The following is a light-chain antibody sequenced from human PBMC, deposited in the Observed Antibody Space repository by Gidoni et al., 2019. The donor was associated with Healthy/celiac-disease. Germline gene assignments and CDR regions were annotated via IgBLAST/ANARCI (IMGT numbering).Light chain of an antibody. CDR3: QQYGSSPRT. V-gene: IGKV3-20*01. Sequence: DTVLTQSPGTLSLSPGERATLSCRASKSVSSSYLAWYQQKPGQSPWLLIYGASSRAAGNPDRVSGSGCGTDFTLTVSRLEPEDFAVYCCQQYGSSPRTFGQGTKVEIK. CDR2: GAS. J-gene: IGKJ1*01. CDR1: KSVSSSY.